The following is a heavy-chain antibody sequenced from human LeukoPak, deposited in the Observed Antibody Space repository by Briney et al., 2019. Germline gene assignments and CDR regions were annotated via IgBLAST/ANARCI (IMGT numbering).Heavy chain of an antibody. V-gene: IGHV3-74*01. CDR2: INSDGSYT. Sequence: GGSLRLSCAASGFTFSSYWMHWVRQAPGKGLVWVSRINSDGSYTSYADSVKGRFTISRDNAKNTLFLQMNSLRAEDTAVYYCARGSDYYDSSGYYYVGYWGQGTLVTVSS. D-gene: IGHD3-22*01. CDR3: ARGSDYYDSSGYYYVGY. J-gene: IGHJ4*02. CDR1: GFTFSSYW.